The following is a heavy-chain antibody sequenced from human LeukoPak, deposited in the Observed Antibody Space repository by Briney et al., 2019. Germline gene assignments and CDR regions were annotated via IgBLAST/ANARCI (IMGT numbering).Heavy chain of an antibody. V-gene: IGHV4-34*01. Sequence: SETLSLTCAVYGGSFSGYYWSWIRQPPGKGLEWIGEINHSGSTNYNPSLKSRVTISVDTSKNQFSLKLSSVTAADTAVYYCARDSGGWLRRRLNWYDPWGQGTLVTVSS. CDR1: GGSFSGYY. J-gene: IGHJ5*02. CDR2: INHSGST. CDR3: ARDSGGWLRRRLNWYDP. D-gene: IGHD5-12*01.